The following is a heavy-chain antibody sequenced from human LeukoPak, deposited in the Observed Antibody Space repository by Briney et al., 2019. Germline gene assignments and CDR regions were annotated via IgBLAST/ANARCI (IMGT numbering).Heavy chain of an antibody. D-gene: IGHD3-22*01. CDR1: GFTVSSNY. J-gene: IGHJ4*02. CDR2: IYSGGST. Sequence: PGGSLRLSCAASGFTVSSNYMSWVRQAPGKGLEWVSVIYSGGSTYYADSVKGRFTIPRDNSKNTLYLQMNSLRAEDTAVYYCARGSSGSMIVSYWGQGTLVTVSS. CDR3: ARGSSGSMIVSY. V-gene: IGHV3-53*01.